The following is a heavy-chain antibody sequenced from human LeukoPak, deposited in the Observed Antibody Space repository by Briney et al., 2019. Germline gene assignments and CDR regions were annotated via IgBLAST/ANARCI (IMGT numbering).Heavy chain of an antibody. D-gene: IGHD1-20*01. V-gene: IGHV4-59*08. J-gene: IGHJ4*02. CDR2: IYYSGRT. CDR3: AKLLRFNWNPYYFDY. Sequence: PSETLSLTCSLSGGSLSRYYWRWIRQPPGKGLEWIGYIYYSGRTNYNPSLKSRVTISVDTSKNQFSLKLNSVTAADTAVSYCAKLLRFNWNPYYFDYWGQGTLVTVSS. CDR1: GGSLSRYY.